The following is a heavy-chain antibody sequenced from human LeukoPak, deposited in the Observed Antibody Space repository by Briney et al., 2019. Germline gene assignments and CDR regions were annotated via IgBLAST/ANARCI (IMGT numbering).Heavy chain of an antibody. J-gene: IGHJ5*01. CDR2: IYYSGST. Sequence: PSETLSLTCTVSGGSISSYYWSWVRQPPGKGLEWIGYIYYSGSTNYNPSLKSRVTISLDTSKNQFSLKLSSVTAADTAVYYCARSVAYFDSSGYDSWGQGTLVTVSS. CDR1: GGSISSYY. CDR3: ARSVAYFDSSGYDS. D-gene: IGHD3-22*01. V-gene: IGHV4-59*01.